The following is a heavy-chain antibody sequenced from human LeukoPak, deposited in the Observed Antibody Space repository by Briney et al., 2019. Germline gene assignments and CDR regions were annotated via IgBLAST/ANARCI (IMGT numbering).Heavy chain of an antibody. V-gene: IGHV3-73*01. CDR1: GFTFSGAA. Sequence: GGSLRLSCAASGFTFSGAAMHWVRQASGKGLEWVGHIRSRSNSYATAYAASVKGRFTISRDDSKNTAYLQMNSLKTEDTAVYYCTRPGGAVAGTQFDYWGQGTLVTVSS. J-gene: IGHJ4*02. CDR3: TRPGGAVAGTQFDY. D-gene: IGHD6-13*01. CDR2: IRSRSNSYAT.